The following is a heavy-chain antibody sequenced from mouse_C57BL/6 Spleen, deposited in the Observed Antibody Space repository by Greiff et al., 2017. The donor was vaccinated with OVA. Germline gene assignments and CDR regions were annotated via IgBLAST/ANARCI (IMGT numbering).Heavy chain of an antibody. CDR2: IYPGSGST. Sequence: QLQQPGAERVKPGASVKMSCKASGYTFTSYWITWVKQRPGQGLEWIGDIYPGSGSTNYHEKFKSKATLTVDTASSTAYMQLSSLTSEDSAVYYCARRYFDVWGTGTTVTVSS. V-gene: IGHV1-55*01. CDR3: ARRYFDV. J-gene: IGHJ1*03. CDR1: GYTFTSYW.